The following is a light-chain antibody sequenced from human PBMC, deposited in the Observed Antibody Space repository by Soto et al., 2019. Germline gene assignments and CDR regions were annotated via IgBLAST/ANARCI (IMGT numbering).Light chain of an antibody. Sequence: QSVLTQPASVSGSPGQSITISCTGTSRDVGGYNYVSWYQQHPGKAPKLMIYDVSNRPSGVSNRFSGSKSGNTASLTISGLQXXDEADYYCSSYTSSSTMVFGGGTKLTVL. CDR3: SSYTSSSTMV. CDR1: SRDVGGYNY. V-gene: IGLV2-14*01. J-gene: IGLJ2*01. CDR2: DVS.